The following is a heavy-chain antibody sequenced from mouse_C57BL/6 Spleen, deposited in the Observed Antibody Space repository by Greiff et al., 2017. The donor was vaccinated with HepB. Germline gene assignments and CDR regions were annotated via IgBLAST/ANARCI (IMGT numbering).Heavy chain of an antibody. D-gene: IGHD2-1*01. V-gene: IGHV1-69*01. CDR2: IDPSDSYT. CDR3: ARRESYGNCGLGY. Sequence: VQLQQPGAELVMPGASVKLSCKASGYTFTSYWMHWVKQRPGQGLEWIGEIDPSDSYTNYNQKFKGKSTLTVDKSSSTAYMQLSSLTSEDSAVYYCARRESYGNCGLGYWGQGTTLTVSS. CDR1: GYTFTSYW. J-gene: IGHJ2*01.